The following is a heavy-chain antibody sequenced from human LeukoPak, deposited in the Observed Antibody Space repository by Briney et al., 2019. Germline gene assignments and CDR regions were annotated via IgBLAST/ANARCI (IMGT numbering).Heavy chain of an antibody. Sequence: GGSLRLSCAASGFTFSSYAMSWVRQAPGKWLEWVSGISGRGDNTSYADSVKGRFTISRDNSKNTLYLQMNSLRAEDTAVYYCAKRPRWLQFHYWGQGTLVTVSS. J-gene: IGHJ4*02. CDR3: AKRPRWLQFHY. CDR1: GFTFSSYA. V-gene: IGHV3-23*01. CDR2: ISGRGDNT. D-gene: IGHD5-24*01.